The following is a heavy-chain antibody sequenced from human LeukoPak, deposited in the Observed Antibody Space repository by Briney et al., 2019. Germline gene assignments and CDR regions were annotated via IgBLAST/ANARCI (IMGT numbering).Heavy chain of an antibody. J-gene: IGHJ4*02. V-gene: IGHV3-33*01. CDR3: ARVRADSSGHDIDY. Sequence: PGTSLRPSCAASGVTFSAYVMHWVRQAPGKGLEWVAILWYDGSNEYYADSVKGRFTMSRDNSKNTLHLQMNSLRAEDTAVYYCARVRADSSGHDIDYWGQGTLVTVSS. CDR1: GVTFSAYV. D-gene: IGHD3-22*01. CDR2: LWYDGSNE.